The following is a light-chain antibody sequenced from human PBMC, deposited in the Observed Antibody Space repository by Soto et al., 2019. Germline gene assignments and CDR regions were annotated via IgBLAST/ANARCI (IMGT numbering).Light chain of an antibody. V-gene: IGLV2-11*01. CDR3: AAWDDSLNGPV. CDR2: DVS. Sequence: QSVLTQPRSVSGSPGQSVTISCTGTSSDVGGYNYVSWYLQHPGKAPKVMIYDVSKRPSGVPDRFSGSKSGNTASLTISGLQSEDEADYYCAAWDDSLNGPVFGGGTKLTVL. J-gene: IGLJ3*02. CDR1: SSDVGGYNY.